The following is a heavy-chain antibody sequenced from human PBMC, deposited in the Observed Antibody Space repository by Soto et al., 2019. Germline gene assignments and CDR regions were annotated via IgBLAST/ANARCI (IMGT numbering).Heavy chain of an antibody. CDR2: ISGDGGST. D-gene: IGHD2-21*01. Sequence: GGSLRLSCAASGFTFSNYAMSWVRQAPGKGLEWVSIISGDGGSTNYADSVKGRFTISRDNSKNTLSLQMNSLRAEDTAVHYCSKGMGPYCGGDRYSRLADYWGQGTLVTVSS. CDR1: GFTFSNYA. V-gene: IGHV3-23*01. CDR3: SKGMGPYCGGDRYSRLADY. J-gene: IGHJ4*02.